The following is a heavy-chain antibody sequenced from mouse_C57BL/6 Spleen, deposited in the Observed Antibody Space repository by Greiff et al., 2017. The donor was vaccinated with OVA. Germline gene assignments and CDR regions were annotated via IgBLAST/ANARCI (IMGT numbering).Heavy chain of an antibody. CDR1: GYTFTDYY. D-gene: IGHD1-1*01. CDR2: INPNNGGT. V-gene: IGHV1-26*01. J-gene: IGHJ3*01. CDR3: ARIYGLFAY. Sequence: EVQLQQSGPELVKPGASVKISCKASGYTFTDYYMNWVKQSHGKSLEWIGDINPNNGGTSYNQKFKGKATLTVDKSSSTAYMELRSLTSEDSAVYYCARIYGLFAYWGQGTLVTVSA.